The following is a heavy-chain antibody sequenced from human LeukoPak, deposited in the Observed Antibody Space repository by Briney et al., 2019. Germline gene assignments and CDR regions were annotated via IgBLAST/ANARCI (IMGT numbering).Heavy chain of an antibody. CDR1: GFTFSSYG. CDR2: ITGSGANT. V-gene: IGHV3-23*01. J-gene: IGHJ4*02. Sequence: GWSLRLSCAASGFTFSSYGMHWVRQAPGKGLEWVSGITGSGANTYYADSVKGRFTISRDNSKNTLSLQMNSLRAEDTAVYYCASLMSRVIVTGDFDNWGQGTLVTVSS. D-gene: IGHD1-14*01. CDR3: ASLMSRVIVTGDFDN.